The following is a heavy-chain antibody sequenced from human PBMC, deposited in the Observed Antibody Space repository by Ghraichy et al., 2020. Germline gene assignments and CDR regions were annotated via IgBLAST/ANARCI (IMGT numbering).Heavy chain of an antibody. CDR1: GFTFSNSA. D-gene: IGHD6-6*01. Sequence: GESLNISCAASGFTFSNSAMSWVRQAPGKGLEWISAISGGGDSTYYADSVKGRFTISRDNSQNTLYLQMSCLRAEDTAVYYCAKGSAAVRPYFFDYWGLGTLVTVSS. J-gene: IGHJ4*02. V-gene: IGHV3-23*01. CDR2: ISGGGDST. CDR3: AKGSAAVRPYFFDY.